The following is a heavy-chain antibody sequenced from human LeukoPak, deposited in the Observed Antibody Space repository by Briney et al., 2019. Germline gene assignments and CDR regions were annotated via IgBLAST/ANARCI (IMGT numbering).Heavy chain of an antibody. CDR1: GYTFTSLY. Sequence: ASVKLSCKASGYTFTSLYVHWVRHAPGQGLEWMGVINPSGGSTTYAQKFQGRVTMTRDTSTSTVYMELSSLRSEDTAVYCCARGYCSSTSCLPGVYWGQGTLVTVSS. V-gene: IGHV1-46*01. CDR2: INPSGGST. J-gene: IGHJ4*02. CDR3: ARGYCSSTSCLPGVY. D-gene: IGHD2-2*01.